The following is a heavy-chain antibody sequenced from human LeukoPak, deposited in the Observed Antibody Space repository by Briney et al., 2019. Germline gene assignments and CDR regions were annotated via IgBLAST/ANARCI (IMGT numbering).Heavy chain of an antibody. V-gene: IGHV3-48*01. CDR3: AINGGDYTFDY. CDR1: GFMFRTYN. J-gene: IGHJ4*02. D-gene: IGHD7-27*01. CDR2: ISGSSSTI. Sequence: GGSLRLSCAASGFMFRTYNMNWVRQAPGKGLEWVSYISGSSSTIYYADSVKGRFTISRDNAKNSLYLQMNSLRAEDTAVYYCAINGGDYTFDYWGQGTLVTVSS.